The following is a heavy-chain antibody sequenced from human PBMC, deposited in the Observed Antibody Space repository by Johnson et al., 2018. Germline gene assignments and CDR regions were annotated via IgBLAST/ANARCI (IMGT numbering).Heavy chain of an antibody. V-gene: IGHV3-48*02. CDR2: ISSSSSTI. CDR1: GFTFSSYA. Sequence: VQLVESGGGVVQPGRSPRLSCAASGFTFSSYAMSWVRQAPGKGLEWVSYISSSSSTIYYADSVKGRFTISRDNAKNSLYLQMNSLRDEDTAVYYCARAIVGKGYFQHWGQGTLVTVSS. D-gene: IGHD1-26*01. J-gene: IGHJ1*01. CDR3: ARAIVGKGYFQH.